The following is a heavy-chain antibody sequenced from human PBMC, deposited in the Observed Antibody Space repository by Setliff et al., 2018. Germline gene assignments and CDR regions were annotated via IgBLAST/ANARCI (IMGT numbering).Heavy chain of an antibody. D-gene: IGHD3-10*01. V-gene: IGHV3-30*18. CDR2: LSDDGSNE. CDR1: GFTVSSFS. CDR3: AKVLYPGVGYFYGMDV. J-gene: IGHJ6*02. Sequence: GGSLRLSCAASGFTVSSFSMHWVRQAPVKGLDWVATLSDDGSNEFYADSVKGRFIVSRDNSKSTLYLQMNSLRAEDTAIYYCAKVLYPGVGYFYGMDVWGQGTTVTVSS.